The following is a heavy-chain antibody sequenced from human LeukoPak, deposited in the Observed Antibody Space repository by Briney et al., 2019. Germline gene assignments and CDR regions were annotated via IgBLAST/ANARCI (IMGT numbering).Heavy chain of an antibody. Sequence: GASVKVSCKVSGYTLTELSMHWLRQAPGQGLEWMGIINPSGGSTSYAQKFQGRVTMTRDMSTSTVYMELSSLRSEDTAVYYCASYYYDSSGYFDYWGQRTLVTVSS. D-gene: IGHD3-22*01. V-gene: IGHV1-46*01. J-gene: IGHJ4*02. CDR2: INPSGGST. CDR1: GYTLTELS. CDR3: ASYYYDSSGYFDY.